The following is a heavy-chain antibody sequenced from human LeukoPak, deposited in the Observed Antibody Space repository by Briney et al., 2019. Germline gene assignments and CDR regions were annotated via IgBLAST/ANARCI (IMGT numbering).Heavy chain of an antibody. CDR1: GFTFSSYE. J-gene: IGHJ5*02. Sequence: PGGSLRLSCAASGFTFSSYEMNWVRQAPGKGQEWVSYISSSGSTIYYADSVKGRFTISRDNAKNSLYLQMNSLRAEDTAVYYCARAYYGSGSYKAYFDPWGQGTLVTVSS. CDR3: ARAYYGSGSYKAYFDP. D-gene: IGHD3-10*01. V-gene: IGHV3-48*03. CDR2: ISSSGSTI.